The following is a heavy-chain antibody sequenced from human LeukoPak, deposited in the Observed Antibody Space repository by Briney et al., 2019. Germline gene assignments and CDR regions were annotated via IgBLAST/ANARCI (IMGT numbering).Heavy chain of an antibody. V-gene: IGHV3-23*01. CDR3: AFAGRFLEWLSIFDY. CDR1: GFTFSSYA. CDR2: ISGSGGST. J-gene: IGHJ4*02. Sequence: GGSLRLSCAASGFTFSSYAMSWVRQAPGKGLEWVSAISGSGGSTYYADSVKGRFTISRDNSKNTLYLQMNSLGAEDTAVYYCAFAGRFLEWLSIFDYWGQGTLVTVSS. D-gene: IGHD3-3*01.